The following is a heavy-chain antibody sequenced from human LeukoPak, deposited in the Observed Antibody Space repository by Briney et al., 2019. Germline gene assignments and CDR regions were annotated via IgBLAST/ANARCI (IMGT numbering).Heavy chain of an antibody. V-gene: IGHV4-39*01. J-gene: IGHJ4*02. D-gene: IGHD6-13*01. Sequence: PSETLSLTCTVSGGSISSSSYYWGWIRQPPGKGLEWIGSIYYSGSTYYNPSLKSRVTISVDTPKNQFSLKLSSVTAADTAVYYCGVVQLAHFDYWGQGTLVTVSS. CDR3: GVVQLAHFDY. CDR2: IYYSGST. CDR1: GGSISSSSYY.